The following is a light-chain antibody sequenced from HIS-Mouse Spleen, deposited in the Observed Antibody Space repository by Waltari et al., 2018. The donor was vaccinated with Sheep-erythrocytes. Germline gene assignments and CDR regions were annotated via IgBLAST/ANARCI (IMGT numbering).Light chain of an antibody. Sequence: QSALTQPRSVSGSPGQSVTISCTGPNSDGGGYNYVPGYQQHPGKAPKRMIYDVSKRPSGVPDRFSGSKSGNTASLTISGLQAEDEADYYCCSYAGSYNHVFATGTKVTVL. CDR1: NSDGGGYNY. CDR3: CSYAGSYNHV. J-gene: IGLJ1*01. V-gene: IGLV2-11*01. CDR2: DVS.